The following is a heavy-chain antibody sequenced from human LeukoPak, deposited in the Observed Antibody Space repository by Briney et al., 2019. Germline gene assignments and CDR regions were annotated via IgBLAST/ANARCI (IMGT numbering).Heavy chain of an antibody. Sequence: GGSLRLSRAASGFTFSDYYMSWIRQAPGKGLEWVSYISSSGSTIYYADSVKGRFTISRDNAKNSLYLQMNSLRAEDTAVYYCARTAMVAAVFDYWGQGTLVTVSS. V-gene: IGHV3-11*01. J-gene: IGHJ4*02. D-gene: IGHD5-18*01. CDR1: GFTFSDYY. CDR3: ARTAMVAAVFDY. CDR2: ISSSGSTI.